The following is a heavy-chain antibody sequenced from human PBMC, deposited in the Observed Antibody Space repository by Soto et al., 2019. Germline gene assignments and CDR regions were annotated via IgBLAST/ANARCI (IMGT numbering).Heavy chain of an antibody. J-gene: IGHJ4*02. CDR2: ISSSSSYI. D-gene: IGHD3-10*01. CDR3: AGEINRGGYYGSGSYDFDY. Sequence: EVQLVESGGGLVKPGGSLRLSCAASGFTFSSYSMNWVRQAPGKGLEWVSSISSSSSYIYYADSVKGRFTISRDNAKNSLYLQMNSLRAEDTAVYYCAGEINRGGYYGSGSYDFDYWGQGTLVTVSS. CDR1: GFTFSSYS. V-gene: IGHV3-21*01.